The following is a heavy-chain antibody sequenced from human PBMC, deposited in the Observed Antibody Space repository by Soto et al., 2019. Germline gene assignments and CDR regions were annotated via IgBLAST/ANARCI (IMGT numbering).Heavy chain of an antibody. CDR3: ARRWQWLDHNSLAFDI. CDR2: IFSNDEK. Sequence: QVTLKESGPVLVKPTETLTLTCTVSGFSLSNARLGVSWIRQPPGKAMEWLAHIFSNDEKSYRTSLKSRLTFSKGTSTSQVVLTMTNMDPVDTATYYCARRWQWLDHNSLAFDIWGQGRMVTVSS. D-gene: IGHD6-19*01. V-gene: IGHV2-26*01. J-gene: IGHJ3*02. CDR1: GFSLSNARLG.